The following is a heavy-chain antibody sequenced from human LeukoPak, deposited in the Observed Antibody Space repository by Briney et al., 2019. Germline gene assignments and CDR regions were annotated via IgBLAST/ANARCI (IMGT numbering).Heavy chain of an antibody. J-gene: IGHJ4*02. Sequence: SETLSLTCAVYGGSFSGYYWSWIRQPPGKGLEWIGEIDHSGFTIYNPSLKSRVAISEDTSKNQFSLKPSSVTAADTAVYYCARGPPRDYGTSGFYYNYWGQGTLVTVSS. CDR3: ARGPPRDYGTSGFYYNY. CDR1: GGSFSGYY. CDR2: IDHSGFT. D-gene: IGHD3-22*01. V-gene: IGHV4-34*01.